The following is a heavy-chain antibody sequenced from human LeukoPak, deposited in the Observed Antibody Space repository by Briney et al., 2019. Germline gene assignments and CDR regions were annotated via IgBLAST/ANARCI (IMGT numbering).Heavy chain of an antibody. CDR3: VAGDWGAPDSFDL. J-gene: IGHJ3*01. CDR1: GFTFSIYW. CDR2: INNDGSKK. Sequence: GGSLRLSCAASGFTFSIYWRSWVRQAPGKGLEWVANINNDGSKKYYVDSVKGRFTNYRDNAKNSFFLQMSSLRAEDPSVYYWVAGDWGAPDSFDLGGRGTMVTVSS. V-gene: IGHV3-7*01. D-gene: IGHD2-21*02.